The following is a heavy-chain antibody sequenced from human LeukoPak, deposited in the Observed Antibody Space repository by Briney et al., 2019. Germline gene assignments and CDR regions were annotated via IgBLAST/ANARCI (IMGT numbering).Heavy chain of an antibody. CDR1: GFTFSSYA. D-gene: IGHD3-10*01. Sequence: GGSLRLSCAASGFTFSSYAMSWVRQAPGKGLEWVSGISGSGGSTYYADSVKGRFTISRDISKSTLYLQMNSLRDEDTALYYCAKYGSGTYYNGLHWGQGTLVTVSS. J-gene: IGHJ4*02. CDR3: AKYGSGTYYNGLH. V-gene: IGHV3-23*01. CDR2: ISGSGGST.